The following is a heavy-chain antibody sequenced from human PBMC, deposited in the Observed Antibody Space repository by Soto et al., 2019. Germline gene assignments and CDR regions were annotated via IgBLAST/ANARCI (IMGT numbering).Heavy chain of an antibody. D-gene: IGHD6-6*01. CDR3: VTWGGIEARNLDH. CDR2: INYNGGTT. CDR1: GFPFSNHA. Sequence: TGGSLRLSCSASGFPFSNHAMHWVRQAPGKGLEYVSAINYNGGTTYYVDSVKGRFTTSRDNSKNTLYLQMSSLKVEDTAMYHCVTWGGIEARNLDHWGQGTLVTVSS. J-gene: IGHJ4*02. V-gene: IGHV3-64D*06.